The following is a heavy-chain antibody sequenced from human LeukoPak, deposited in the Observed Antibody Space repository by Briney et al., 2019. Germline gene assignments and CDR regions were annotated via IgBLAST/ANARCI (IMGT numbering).Heavy chain of an antibody. D-gene: IGHD1-26*01. CDR2: ISGSGGST. CDR1: GFIFSSYA. Sequence: HPGGSLRLSCSASGFIFSSYAMSWVRQAPGKGLEWVSAISGSGGSTYYADSVKGRFTISRDNSKNTLYLQMNSLRAEDTAVYYCAKGGLVGATHYWGQGTLVTVSS. J-gene: IGHJ4*02. CDR3: AKGGLVGATHY. V-gene: IGHV3-23*01.